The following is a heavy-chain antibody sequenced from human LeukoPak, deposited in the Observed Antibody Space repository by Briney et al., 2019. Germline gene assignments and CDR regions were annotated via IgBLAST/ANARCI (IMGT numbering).Heavy chain of an antibody. V-gene: IGHV1-3*01. CDR2: INAGNGNT. CDR1: GYTFTSYA. Sequence: GASVKVSCKASGYTFTSYAMHWVRQAPGQRLEWMGWINAGNGNTKYSQKFQGRVTITRDTSASTAYMELSSLRSEDTAVYYCARVRTGRFGDGRAFDIWGQGTMVTVSS. CDR3: ARVRTGRFGDGRAFDI. J-gene: IGHJ3*02. D-gene: IGHD3-10*01.